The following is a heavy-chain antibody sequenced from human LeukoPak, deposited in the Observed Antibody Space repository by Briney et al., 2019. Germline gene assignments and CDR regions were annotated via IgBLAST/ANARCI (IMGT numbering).Heavy chain of an antibody. CDR1: GDSVSSTSAA. D-gene: IGHD5-24*01. CDR2: TFYRTKWYN. V-gene: IGHV6-1*01. Sequence: SQTLSLTCVISGDSVSSTSAAWSWIRQSPSRGLEWLGRTFYRTKWYNEYVTSVRSRITFNPDTSKNQFSLQLNSVTPADTAVYYCVRGSAATMNAFDMWGQGTMVTVSS. J-gene: IGHJ3*02. CDR3: VRGSAATMNAFDM.